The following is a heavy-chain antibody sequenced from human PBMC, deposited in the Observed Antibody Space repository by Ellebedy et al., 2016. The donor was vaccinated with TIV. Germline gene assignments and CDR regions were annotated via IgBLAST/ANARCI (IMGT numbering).Heavy chain of an antibody. CDR3: ARGVRQGLGDALDI. Sequence: SETLSLXXAISGDSVSSNSAAWNWIRQSPSRGLEWLGRTFYRSKWYNDYALSVRGRITVNPDTFKNQFSLQLNSVTPENTAVYYCARGVRQGLGDALDIWGQGTMVTVSS. J-gene: IGHJ3*02. D-gene: IGHD3-16*01. V-gene: IGHV6-1*01. CDR2: TFYRSKWYN. CDR1: GDSVSSNSAA.